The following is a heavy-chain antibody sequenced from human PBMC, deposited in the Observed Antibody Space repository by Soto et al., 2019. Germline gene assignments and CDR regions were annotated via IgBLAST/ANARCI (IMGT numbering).Heavy chain of an antibody. CDR2: ISYSGAT. D-gene: IGHD3-22*01. J-gene: IGHJ6*02. CDR1: GASISGYH. V-gene: IGHV4-59*08. CDR3: ARQMIVVPTGEVDV. Sequence: PSETLSLTCTVSGASISGYHWSWIRQFPGKGLECLGYISYSGATNYNPSLKSRVTISVDTSKNQFSLKLSSVTAADTAVYYCARQMIVVPTGEVDVWGQGTTVTVSS.